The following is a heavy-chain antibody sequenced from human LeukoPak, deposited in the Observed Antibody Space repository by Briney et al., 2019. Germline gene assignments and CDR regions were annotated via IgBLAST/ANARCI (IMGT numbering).Heavy chain of an antibody. D-gene: IGHD3-10*01. V-gene: IGHV4-38-2*02. CDR2: IYPTGST. Sequence: SETLSLTCTVSGYSISSGYYWGWIRQPPGKGLEWIGNIYPTGSTNYNPSLKSRVTISVDTSKNQFSLKLSSVTAADTAVYYCARSSVLLWFGGSFDYWGQGTLVTVSS. CDR3: ARSSVLLWFGGSFDY. CDR1: GYSISSGYY. J-gene: IGHJ4*02.